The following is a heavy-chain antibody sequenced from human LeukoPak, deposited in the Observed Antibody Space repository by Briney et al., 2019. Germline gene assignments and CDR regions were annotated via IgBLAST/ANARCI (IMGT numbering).Heavy chain of an antibody. Sequence: GESLKISCKGSGYSFTNYWIGWVRQMPGKGLEWMGIIYPGDSDTRYSPSFQGQVTISADKSISTAYLQWSSLKASDTAMYYCAREPNINVDGVDYRGQGTLVTVSS. V-gene: IGHV5-51*01. CDR2: IYPGDSDT. D-gene: IGHD2/OR15-2a*01. CDR3: AREPNINVDGVDY. CDR1: GYSFTNYW. J-gene: IGHJ4*02.